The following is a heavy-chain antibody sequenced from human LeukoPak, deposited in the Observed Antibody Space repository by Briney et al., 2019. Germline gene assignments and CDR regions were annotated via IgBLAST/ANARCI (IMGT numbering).Heavy chain of an antibody. D-gene: IGHD2-15*01. V-gene: IGHV3-30*01. Sequence: PGRSLRLSCAASGFTFSSYAMHWVRQAPGKGLEWVAVISYDGSNKYYADSVKGRFTISRDNSKNTLYLQMNSLRAEDTAVYYCASGGRTDFDYWGQGTLVTVSS. CDR2: ISYDGSNK. CDR3: ASGGRTDFDY. CDR1: GFTFSSYA. J-gene: IGHJ4*02.